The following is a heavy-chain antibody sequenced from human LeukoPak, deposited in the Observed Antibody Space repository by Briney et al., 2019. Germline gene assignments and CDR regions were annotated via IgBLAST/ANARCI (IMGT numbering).Heavy chain of an antibody. CDR2: INHSGST. V-gene: IGHV4-34*01. J-gene: IGHJ2*01. D-gene: IGHD4-11*01. CDR3: ARGQALVEATVTTTFYFDL. Sequence: SETLSLACAVYGGSFSGYYWSWIRQPPGKGLEWIGEINHSGSTNYNPSLKSRVTISVDTSKNQFSLKLSSVTAADTAVYYCARGQALVEATVTTTFYFDLWGRGTLVTVSS. CDR1: GGSFSGYY.